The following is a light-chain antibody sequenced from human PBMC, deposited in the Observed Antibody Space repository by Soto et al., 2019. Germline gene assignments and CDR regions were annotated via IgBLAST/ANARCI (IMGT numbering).Light chain of an antibody. V-gene: IGKV3-15*01. J-gene: IGKJ4*01. CDR1: QSVRSN. CDR3: QQYNNWPLT. Sequence: EIVMTQSPATLSVSPGERATLSCRASQSVRSNLAWYQQKPGRAPRLLIYGASTRATAIPARFSGSGSGTEFTLTINSLQSEDFAVYYCQQYNNWPLTFGGGTKVEIK. CDR2: GAS.